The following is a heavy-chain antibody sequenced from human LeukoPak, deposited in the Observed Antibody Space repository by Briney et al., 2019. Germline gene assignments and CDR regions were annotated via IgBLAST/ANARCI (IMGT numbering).Heavy chain of an antibody. V-gene: IGHV3-64*01. CDR1: GFTFSSYA. CDR2: ISSNGGST. J-gene: IGHJ4*02. D-gene: IGHD3-10*01. CDR3: ARAKGGYYGSGSYYNGPDY. Sequence: GGSLRLSCAASGFTFSSYAMHWVRQAPGKGLEYVSTISSNGGSTYYANSVKGRFTISRDNSKNTLYLQMNSLRAEDTAVYYCARAKGGYYGSGSYYNGPDYWGQGTLVTVSS.